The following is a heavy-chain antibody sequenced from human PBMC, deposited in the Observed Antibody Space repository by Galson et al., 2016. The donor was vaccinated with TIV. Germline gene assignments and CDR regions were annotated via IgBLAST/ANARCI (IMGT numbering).Heavy chain of an antibody. D-gene: IGHD3-22*01. CDR2: IVPMFGTT. J-gene: IGHJ4*02. CDR1: GVTFSYFA. CDR3: ARGRGMYDSSGYFLFDY. Sequence: SVKVSCKASGVTFSYFAFSWVRQAPGQGLEWMGGIVPMFGTTNYAQKFQGRVTISADESTTTAYLELSSLRSEDTAVYYCARGRGMYDSSGYFLFDYWAREPWSPSPQ. V-gene: IGHV1-69*13.